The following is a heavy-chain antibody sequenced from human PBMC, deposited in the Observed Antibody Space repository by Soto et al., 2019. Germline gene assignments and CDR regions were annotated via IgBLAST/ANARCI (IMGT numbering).Heavy chain of an antibody. Sequence: QITLKESGPTLVKPTQTLTLTWAFSGLSLTTNGLSVGWVRQPPGKALEWLALIYWDDDRRYSPSLKSRLTITRDTSKNQVVLTMTNMDPVDTATYYCAHSSTDLNHAMDVWGQGTTVSVSS. CDR2: IYWDDDR. V-gene: IGHV2-5*02. D-gene: IGHD3-3*01. CDR1: GLSLTTNGLS. CDR3: AHSSTDLNHAMDV. J-gene: IGHJ6*02.